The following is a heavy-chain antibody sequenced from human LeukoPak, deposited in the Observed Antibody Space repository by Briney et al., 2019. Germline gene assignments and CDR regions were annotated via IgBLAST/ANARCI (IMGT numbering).Heavy chain of an antibody. CDR1: GGSISSYY. Sequence: SETLSLTCTVSGGSISSYYWSWIRQPPGKGLEWIGYIYYSGSTNYNPSLKSRVTISVDTSKNQFSLKLSSVTAADTAVYYCARMGYCSSTSCFRTNTWFDPWGQGPLVTVSS. CDR2: IYYSGST. J-gene: IGHJ5*02. CDR3: ARMGYCSSTSCFRTNTWFDP. V-gene: IGHV4-59*12. D-gene: IGHD2-2*01.